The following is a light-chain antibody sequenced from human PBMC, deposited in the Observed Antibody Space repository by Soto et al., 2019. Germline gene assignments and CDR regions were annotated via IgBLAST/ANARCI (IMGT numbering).Light chain of an antibody. V-gene: IGKV4-1*01. CDR2: WAS. Sequence: DIVMTQSPDSLAVSLGERATITCRSSQSVLYSNSRNYLAWYQQQPGQPPKLLIYWASTRESGVPDRYSGSGSGRDFTLTISSLQAEDVAVYYCQQSYTTPYTFGQGTKLEI. CDR3: QQSYTTPYT. J-gene: IGKJ2*01. CDR1: QSVLYSNSRNY.